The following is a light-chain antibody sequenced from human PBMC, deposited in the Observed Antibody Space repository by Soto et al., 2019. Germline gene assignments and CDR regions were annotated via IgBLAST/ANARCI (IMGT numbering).Light chain of an antibody. Sequence: DIQMTQSPSSLSASVGDRVTITCRASQSISSWLAWYQQKPGKAPKLLIYDASSLESGVPSRFSGSGSGTEFTLTISSRQPDDFATYYCQQYNSYSQTFGQGTKVDI. CDR2: DAS. J-gene: IGKJ1*01. CDR3: QQYNSYSQT. CDR1: QSISSW. V-gene: IGKV1-5*01.